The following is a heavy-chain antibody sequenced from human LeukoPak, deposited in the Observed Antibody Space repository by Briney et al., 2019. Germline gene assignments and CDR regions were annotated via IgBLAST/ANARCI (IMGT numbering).Heavy chain of an antibody. D-gene: IGHD3-9*01. CDR3: ARAYFNLGMDV. CDR2: IYHSGST. J-gene: IGHJ6*02. V-gene: IGHV4-30-2*01. CDR1: GGSISSGGYS. Sequence: SETLSLTCAVSGGSISSGGYSWSWIRQPPGKGLEWIGYIYHSGSTYYNPSLKSRVTISVDTSKNQFSLKLSSVTAADTAVYYCARAYFNLGMDVWGQGTTVTVSS.